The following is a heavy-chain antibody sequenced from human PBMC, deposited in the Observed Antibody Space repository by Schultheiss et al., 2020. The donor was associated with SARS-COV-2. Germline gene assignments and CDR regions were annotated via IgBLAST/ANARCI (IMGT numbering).Heavy chain of an antibody. J-gene: IGHJ4*02. D-gene: IGHD3-16*02. Sequence: GGSLRLSCAASGFTFDDYAMHWVRQAPGKGLEWVSGISWNSGSIGYADSVKGRFTISRDNAKNSLYLQMNSLRAEDTALYYCAKDLTGPGFGRELSSTLDYWGQGTLVTVSS. CDR2: ISWNSGSI. V-gene: IGHV3-9*01. CDR1: GFTFDDYA. CDR3: AKDLTGPGFGRELSSTLDY.